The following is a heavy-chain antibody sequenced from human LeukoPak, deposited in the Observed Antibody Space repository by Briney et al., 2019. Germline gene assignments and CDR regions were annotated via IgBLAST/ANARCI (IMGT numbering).Heavy chain of an antibody. CDR2: VYVTGST. CDR1: GDSISSYY. Sequence: SETLSLTCTVPGDSISSYYWSWIRQPAGKGLEWIGRVYVTGSTNLNPALQSRVTMSVDTSKNQFSLKLTSVTAADTAVYYCARDRQWLVDHWGQGTLVTVS. V-gene: IGHV4-4*07. D-gene: IGHD6-19*01. CDR3: ARDRQWLVDH. J-gene: IGHJ5*02.